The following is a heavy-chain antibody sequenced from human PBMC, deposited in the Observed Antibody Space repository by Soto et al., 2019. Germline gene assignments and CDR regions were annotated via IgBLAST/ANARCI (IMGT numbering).Heavy chain of an antibody. CDR1: GGSISSYY. J-gene: IGHJ4*02. CDR3: ARSYCGGDCYSDYFDY. Sequence: SETLSLTCTVSGGSISSYYWSWIRQPPGKGLEWIGYIYYSGSTNYNPSLKSRVTISVDTSKNQFSLKLSSVTAADTAVYYCARSYCGGDCYSDYFDYWGQGTLVTVSS. D-gene: IGHD2-21*02. CDR2: IYYSGST. V-gene: IGHV4-59*01.